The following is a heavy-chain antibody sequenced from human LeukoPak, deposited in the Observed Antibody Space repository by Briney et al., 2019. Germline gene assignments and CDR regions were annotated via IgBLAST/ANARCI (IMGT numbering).Heavy chain of an antibody. CDR2: ISWNSGGI. CDR1: GFIFDDHA. CDR3: ARGGSSGWTSEKGMDV. V-gene: IGHV3-9*01. D-gene: IGHD6-19*01. Sequence: PGRSLRLSCEGSGFIFDDHAFHWVRQAPGKGLEWVSGISWNSGGIVYAGSVKGRFTISRDNAKKSLFLRMNSLRLEDTALYYCARGGSSGWTSEKGMDVWGQGTTVIVSS. J-gene: IGHJ6*02.